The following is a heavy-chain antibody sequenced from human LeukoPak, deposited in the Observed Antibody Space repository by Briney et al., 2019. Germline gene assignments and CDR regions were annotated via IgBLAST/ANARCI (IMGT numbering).Heavy chain of an antibody. J-gene: IGHJ4*02. V-gene: IGHV1-8*03. Sequence: ASVKVSCXASGYTFTSYDINWVRQATGQGLEWMGWMNPNSGNTGYAQKFQGRVTITRNTSISTAYMELSSLRSEDTAVYYCARAKLGYSSGWSDYWGQGTLVTVSS. D-gene: IGHD6-19*01. CDR1: GYTFTSYD. CDR2: MNPNSGNT. CDR3: ARAKLGYSSGWSDY.